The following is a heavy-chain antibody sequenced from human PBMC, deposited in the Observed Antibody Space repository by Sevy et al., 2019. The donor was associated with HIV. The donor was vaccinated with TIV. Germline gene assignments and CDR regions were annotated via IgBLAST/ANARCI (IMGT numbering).Heavy chain of an antibody. CDR2: ISSSSSSI. J-gene: IGHJ6*03. D-gene: IGHD3-16*01. CDR1: EFTFSSYS. Sequence: GGSLRLSCAASEFTFSSYSMNWGRKAPGTGLERVAYISSSSSSIYYVDSVKGRFTISIDNAKNSLYLQMNSLRDADTAVYYCARGNYVYVQGYMDVWGKGTTVTVSS. V-gene: IGHV3-48*02. CDR3: ARGNYVYVQGYMDV.